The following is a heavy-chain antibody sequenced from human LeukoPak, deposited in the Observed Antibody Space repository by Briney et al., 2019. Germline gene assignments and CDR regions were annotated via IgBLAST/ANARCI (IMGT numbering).Heavy chain of an antibody. Sequence: ASVKVSCKASGYTFIGYYIHWVRQAPGQGLEWMGWINPNSGGTNYAQKFQGRVTMTRDTSISTAYMELSNLRSDDTAVYYCARDEGGYSGIYYGYFDYRGQGTLVTVSS. CDR1: GYTFIGYY. CDR2: INPNSGGT. J-gene: IGHJ4*02. D-gene: IGHD1-26*01. V-gene: IGHV1-2*02. CDR3: ARDEGGYSGIYYGYFDY.